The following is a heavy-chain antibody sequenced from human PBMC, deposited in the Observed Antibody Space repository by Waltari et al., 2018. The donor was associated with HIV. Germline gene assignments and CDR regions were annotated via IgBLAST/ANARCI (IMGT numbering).Heavy chain of an antibody. CDR1: GFTFSSYS. CDR2: NSSSSSYI. Sequence: EVQLVESGGGLVKPGGSLRLSCAASGFTFSSYSMNWVRQAPGKGVEWVSSNSSSSSYIYYADAVKGRFTISRDNAKNSLYLQMNSLRAEDTAVYYCARGDYRVVYFDYWGQGTLVTVSS. CDR3: ARGDYRVVYFDY. D-gene: IGHD4-17*01. V-gene: IGHV3-21*01. J-gene: IGHJ4*02.